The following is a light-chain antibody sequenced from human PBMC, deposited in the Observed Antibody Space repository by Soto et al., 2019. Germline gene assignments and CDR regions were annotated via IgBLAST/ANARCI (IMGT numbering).Light chain of an antibody. CDR3: CSYAGSSTWV. J-gene: IGLJ1*01. Sequence: QSALTQPASVSGSPGQSITISCTGTSSDVGSYKFVSWYQQHPGKAPKLMIYEGSKRPSGVSNRFSGSKSGNTASLTISGLQAEDEADYYCCSYAGSSTWVFGTGTMLTVL. CDR2: EGS. V-gene: IGLV2-23*01. CDR1: SSDVGSYKF.